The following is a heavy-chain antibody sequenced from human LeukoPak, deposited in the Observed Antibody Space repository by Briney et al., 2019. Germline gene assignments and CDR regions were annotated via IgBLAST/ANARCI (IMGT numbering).Heavy chain of an antibody. CDR1: GFTFSSYA. Sequence: PGASLRLSCAASGFTFSSYAMSWVRQAPGKGLEWVSDISNRGDSTYCADSVKGRFTISRDNSKNTLYLQMNNLRAEDTAVFYCAKRASLVSATPWFDPWGQGTLVTVSS. CDR3: AKRASLVSATPWFDP. CDR2: ISNRGDST. D-gene: IGHD2-15*01. J-gene: IGHJ5*02. V-gene: IGHV3-23*01.